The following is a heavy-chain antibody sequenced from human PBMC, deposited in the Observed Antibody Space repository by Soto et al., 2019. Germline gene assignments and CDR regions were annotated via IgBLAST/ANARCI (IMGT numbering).Heavy chain of an antibody. Sequence: GASVKVSCKASGGTFSSYAISWVRQAPGQGLEWMGGIIPIFGTANYAQKFQGRVTITADESTSTAYMELSSLRSEDTAMYYCARDPRALYDSSGENWFDPWGQGTLVTVSS. CDR3: ARDPRALYDSSGENWFDP. CDR1: GGTFSSYA. D-gene: IGHD3-22*01. CDR2: IIPIFGTA. V-gene: IGHV1-69*13. J-gene: IGHJ5*02.